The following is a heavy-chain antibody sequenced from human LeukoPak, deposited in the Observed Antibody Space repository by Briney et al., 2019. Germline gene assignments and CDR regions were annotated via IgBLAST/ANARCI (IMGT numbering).Heavy chain of an antibody. Sequence: ASVKVSCKASGYTFTGYYMHWVRQAPGQGLEWMGWINPNSGGTNYAQKFQGRVTMTRDTSISTAYMELSRLRSDDTAVYYCARDPIYYYGSGTKSRWFDPWGQGTLVTVCS. D-gene: IGHD3-10*01. V-gene: IGHV1-2*02. J-gene: IGHJ5*02. CDR1: GYTFTGYY. CDR2: INPNSGGT. CDR3: ARDPIYYYGSGTKSRWFDP.